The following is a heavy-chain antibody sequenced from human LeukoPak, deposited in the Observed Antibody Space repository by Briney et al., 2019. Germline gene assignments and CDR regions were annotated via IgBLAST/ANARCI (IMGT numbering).Heavy chain of an antibody. CDR2: IERDGSEE. D-gene: IGHD3-10*01. CDR1: GFIFGNNG. CDR3: ARDLVGSSDH. J-gene: IGHJ4*02. Sequence: PGGSLRLSCVASGFIFGNNGMSWLRQAPEKGLERVAQIERDGSEEHYVDSVKGRFTISRDNAKNSVFLQMNSLRVEGTAVYYCARDLVGSSDHWGQGTLVTVSS. V-gene: IGHV3-7*01.